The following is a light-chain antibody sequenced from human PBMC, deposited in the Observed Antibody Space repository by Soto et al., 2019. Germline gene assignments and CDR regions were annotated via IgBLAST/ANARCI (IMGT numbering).Light chain of an antibody. J-gene: IGLJ1*01. V-gene: IGLV2-14*01. CDR1: SSDVGGYSY. CDR3: ASYTTSSTYV. Sequence: QSALTQPASVSGSPGQSFAISCTGISSDVGGYSYVSWYQQQPGKAPKLVISDVSNRPSGVSDRFSGSKSGNTASLTISGLQTEDDADYYCASYTTSSTYVFGTGTKLTVL. CDR2: DVS.